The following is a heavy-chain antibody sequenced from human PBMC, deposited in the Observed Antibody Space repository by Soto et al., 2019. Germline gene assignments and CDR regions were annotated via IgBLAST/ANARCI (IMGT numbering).Heavy chain of an antibody. Sequence: ASVKVSCKASGYTFTGYYMHWVRQAPGQGLEWMGGINPNSGGTNYAQKFQGWVTMTRDTSISTAYMELSRLRSDDTAVYYCARGTGGSQLDAFDIWGQGTMVTVSS. CDR3: ARGTGGSQLDAFDI. CDR2: INPNSGGT. V-gene: IGHV1-2*04. J-gene: IGHJ3*02. D-gene: IGHD3-10*01. CDR1: GYTFTGYY.